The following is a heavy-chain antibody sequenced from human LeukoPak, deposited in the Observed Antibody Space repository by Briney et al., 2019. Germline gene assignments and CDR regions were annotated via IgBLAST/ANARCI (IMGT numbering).Heavy chain of an antibody. CDR1: GFTFSDFG. CDR2: IRNDGSND. J-gene: IGHJ5*02. V-gene: IGHV3-30*02. Sequence: PGGSLRLSCAASGFTFSDFGMHWVRQAPGKGLEWVAFIRNDGSNDYYPDSVKGRFTLSRDNSRTTLYLQMHSLRIEDTAVYYCVKGGTSSHNWFDPWGQGILVTVSS. D-gene: IGHD2-2*01. CDR3: VKGGTSSHNWFDP.